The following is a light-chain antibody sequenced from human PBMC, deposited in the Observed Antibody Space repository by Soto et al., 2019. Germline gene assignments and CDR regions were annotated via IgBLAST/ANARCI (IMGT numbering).Light chain of an antibody. Sequence: ALTQPASVSGSPGQSITLSCTGTTSDIGSYDLVSWYRQHPGEAPSLLIYGVNKRPSGVSNRFSGSKSGNTAYLTISGLQAEDEAHYWCYAYGLSNTFAFGGGTKLTVL. J-gene: IGLJ2*01. V-gene: IGLV2-23*02. CDR3: YAYGLSNTFA. CDR2: GVN. CDR1: TSDIGSYDL.